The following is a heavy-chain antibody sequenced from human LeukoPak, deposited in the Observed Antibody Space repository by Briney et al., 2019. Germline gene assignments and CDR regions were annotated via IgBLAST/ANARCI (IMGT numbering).Heavy chain of an antibody. V-gene: IGHV3-7*01. CDR1: GLTFSSSW. CDR3: ARDLAYSRLDY. J-gene: IGHJ4*02. Sequence: GGSLRLSCAVSGLTFSSSWMDWVRQAPGKGLEWVASINPDGNKKYSADSVKGRFTISRDNAESSLYLQMNSLRVEDTAFYYCARDLAYSRLDYWGQGMLVTVSS. CDR2: INPDGNKK. D-gene: IGHD5-18*01.